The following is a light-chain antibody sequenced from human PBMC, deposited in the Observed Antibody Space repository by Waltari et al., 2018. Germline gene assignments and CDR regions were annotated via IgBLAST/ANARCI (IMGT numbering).Light chain of an antibody. J-gene: IGLJ2*01. CDR3: SSYTSTRTLV. CDR2: DVT. CDR1: RSDVGGYNS. V-gene: IGLV2-14*03. Sequence: QSALTQPASVSGTPGQSITIPCPGTRSDVGGYNSVSWYQQHPGIAPKLLIYDVTYRPSGVSNRFSGSKSGNTASLTISGLQAEDEADYYCSSYTSTRTLVFGGGTKLTVL.